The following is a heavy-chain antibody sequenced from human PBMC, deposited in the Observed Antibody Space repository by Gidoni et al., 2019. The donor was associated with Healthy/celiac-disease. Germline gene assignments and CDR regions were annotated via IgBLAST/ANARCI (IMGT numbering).Heavy chain of an antibody. J-gene: IGHJ5*02. CDR3: ATIAVAIKKDYNWFDP. CDR2: FDPEDGET. V-gene: IGHV1-24*01. CDR1: GYTLTELS. Sequence: QFQLVQSGAEVKKPGASVKVSCKVSGYTLTELSRHSARQVPGKGLEWRGGFDPEDGETINAQKFQGRVTMTEDTSTDTAYMELSRLRSEDTAVYYCATIAVAIKKDYNWFDPWGQGTLVTVSS. D-gene: IGHD6-19*01.